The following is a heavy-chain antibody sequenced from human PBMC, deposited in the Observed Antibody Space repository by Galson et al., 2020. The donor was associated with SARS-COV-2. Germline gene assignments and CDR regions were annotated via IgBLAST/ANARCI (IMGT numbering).Heavy chain of an antibody. Sequence: SETLSLTCAAYGGSFSGYYWSWIRKPPGRGLEWIGEINHSGSTNYNPSRKSRVTISVDTSKNQFSLKLSSVAAADTAVYYCASNYGTVGYWGQGTLVTVSS. CDR1: GGSFSGYY. J-gene: IGHJ4*02. CDR3: ASNYGTVGY. D-gene: IGHD3-10*01. V-gene: IGHV4-34*01. CDR2: INHSGST.